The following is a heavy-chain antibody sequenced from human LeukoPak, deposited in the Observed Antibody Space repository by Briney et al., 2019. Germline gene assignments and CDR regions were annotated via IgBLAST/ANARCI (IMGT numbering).Heavy chain of an antibody. CDR2: IIPILGIA. CDR3: ACDYYGPGSYPNNWFDP. CDR1: GGTFSSYA. Sequence: GASVKVSCKASGGTFSSYAISWVRQAPGQGLEWMGRIIPILGIANYAQKFQGRVTITSDKSTSTAYMELSSLRSEDTAVYYCACDYYGPGSYPNNWFDPWGQGTLVTVSS. V-gene: IGHV1-69*04. D-gene: IGHD3-10*01. J-gene: IGHJ5*02.